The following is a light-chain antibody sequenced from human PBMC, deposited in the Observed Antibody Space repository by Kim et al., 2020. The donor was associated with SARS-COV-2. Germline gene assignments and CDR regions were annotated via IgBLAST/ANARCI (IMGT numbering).Light chain of an antibody. Sequence: EIVMTQSPATLSVSPGERATLSCRASQSVSSNLAWYHQKPGQAPRLLIYGASTRATGIPARFSGSGSGTEFTLTISSLQSEDFAVYYFLQYDNWPPWTFGQGTKVHIK. CDR3: LQYDNWPPWT. V-gene: IGKV3-15*01. CDR1: QSVSSN. J-gene: IGKJ1*01. CDR2: GAS.